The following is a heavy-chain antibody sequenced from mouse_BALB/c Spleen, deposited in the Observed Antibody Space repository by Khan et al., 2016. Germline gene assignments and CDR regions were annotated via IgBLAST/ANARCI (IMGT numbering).Heavy chain of an antibody. V-gene: IGHV1-7*01. J-gene: IGHJ1*01. Sequence: QVQLQQSGAELAKPGASVKMSCKTSGYTFISYWMHWVKQRPGQGLEWIGYINPSTAYTEYNQNFKDKATLTADTSSSTAYMRLTSLTSEDSAVYYCASSGNYPYLYFNVWGAGTTVTVSS. CDR3: ASSGNYPYLYFNV. CDR2: INPSTAYT. D-gene: IGHD2-1*01. CDR1: GYTFISYW.